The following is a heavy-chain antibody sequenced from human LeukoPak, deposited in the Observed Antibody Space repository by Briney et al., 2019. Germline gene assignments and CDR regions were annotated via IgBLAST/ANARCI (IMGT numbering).Heavy chain of an antibody. CDR2: ISSSGDST. J-gene: IGHJ5*02. V-gene: IGHV3-23*01. CDR3: ARIKSQGVKGFKYSSSWFDP. Sequence: PPGGSLRLSCAASGFTFSSYAMSWVRQAPGKGLEWVSTISSSGDSTSYADSVKGRFTISRDNSKNTLYLQMNSLRAEDTAVYYCARIKSQGVKGFKYSSSWFDPWGQGTLVTVSS. CDR1: GFTFSSYA. D-gene: IGHD6-13*01.